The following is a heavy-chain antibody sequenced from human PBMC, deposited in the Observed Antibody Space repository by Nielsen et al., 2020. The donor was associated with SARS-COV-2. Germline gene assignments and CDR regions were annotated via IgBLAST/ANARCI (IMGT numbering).Heavy chain of an antibody. CDR1: GFTFNIYA. D-gene: IGHD3-10*01. CDR2: VSASGGST. V-gene: IGHV3-23*01. CDR3: AKDGVVRGDALDL. Sequence: GSLKISCAASGFTFNIYAMAWVRRAPGRGLQWVTGVSASGGSTYYTDSAKGRFSISRDNSKNTLFLQMHSLRVEDTAVYYCAKDGVVRGDALDLWGQGTMVTVSS. J-gene: IGHJ3*01.